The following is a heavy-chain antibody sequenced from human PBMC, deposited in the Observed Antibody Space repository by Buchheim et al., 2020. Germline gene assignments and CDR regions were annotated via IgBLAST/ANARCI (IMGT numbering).Heavy chain of an antibody. CDR3: ARRQPSGSWFDP. CDR2: IYGGGAT. Sequence: EVQLVESGGGLVQPGGSLRLSCAVSGFTVSSDSMSWVRQAPGKGLEWVSAIYGGGATYYTDSVKGRFNISRDGSKNTLYLQMNRLRVEDTAMYYCARRQPSGSWFDPWGQGTL. V-gene: IGHV3-66*01. D-gene: IGHD3-22*01. J-gene: IGHJ5*02. CDR1: GFTVSSDS.